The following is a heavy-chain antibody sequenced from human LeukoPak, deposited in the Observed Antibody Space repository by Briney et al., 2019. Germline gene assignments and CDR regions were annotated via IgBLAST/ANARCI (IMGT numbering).Heavy chain of an antibody. V-gene: IGHV4-34*01. CDR1: GGSFSGYY. CDR3: ARRGSSWSPFYGY. Sequence: PSETLSLTCAVYGGSFSGYYWSWIRQPPGKGLEWIGEINHSGSTNYNPSLKSRVTISVDTSKNQFSLKLSSVTAADTAVYYCARRGSSWSPFYGYWGQGTLVTVSS. CDR2: INHSGST. J-gene: IGHJ4*02. D-gene: IGHD6-13*01.